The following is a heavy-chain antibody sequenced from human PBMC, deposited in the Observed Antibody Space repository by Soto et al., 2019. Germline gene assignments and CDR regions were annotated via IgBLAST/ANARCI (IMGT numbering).Heavy chain of an antibody. CDR3: ARDPRRGDYGGSYWYFDL. Sequence: EVQLVESGGGLVQPGGSLRLSCAASGFTFSSYEMNWVRQAPGKGLEWVSYISSSGSTIYYADSVKGRFTISRDNAKNSLYLQMNSLRAEDTAVYYCARDPRRGDYGGSYWYFDLWGRGTLVTVSS. D-gene: IGHD4-17*01. CDR2: ISSSGSTI. CDR1: GFTFSSYE. J-gene: IGHJ2*01. V-gene: IGHV3-48*03.